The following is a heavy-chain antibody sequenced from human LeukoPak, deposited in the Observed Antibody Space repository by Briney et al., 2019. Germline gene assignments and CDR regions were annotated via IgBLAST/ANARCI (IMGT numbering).Heavy chain of an antibody. V-gene: IGHV3-53*01. CDR2: IYSGGST. J-gene: IGHJ4*02. CDR3: ARELAAAAPGGY. CDR1: GFTVSSNY. Sequence: GGSLRLSCAASGFTVSSNYMSWVRQAPGKGLEWVSVIYSGGSTYYADSVKGRFTISRDNSKNTLYLQMNSLRAEDTAVYYCARELAAAAPGGYWGQGTLVTVSS. D-gene: IGHD6-13*01.